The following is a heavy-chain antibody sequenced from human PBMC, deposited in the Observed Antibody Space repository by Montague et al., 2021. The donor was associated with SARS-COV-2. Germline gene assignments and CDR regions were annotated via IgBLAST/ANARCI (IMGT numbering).Heavy chain of an antibody. D-gene: IGHD3-9*01. Sequence: TLSLTCTFSGFSLSTSGMCVSWIRQPTGQALEWLALIDWDDAKYYTTSMKTRLTISKDTYKNQVVLTMTNMDPVDTSTYYCARSYYDILTGYYMAFDYWGQGTLVTVSS. CDR2: IDWDDAK. J-gene: IGHJ4*02. CDR1: GFSLSTSGMC. CDR3: ARSYYDILTGYYMAFDY. V-gene: IGHV2-70*01.